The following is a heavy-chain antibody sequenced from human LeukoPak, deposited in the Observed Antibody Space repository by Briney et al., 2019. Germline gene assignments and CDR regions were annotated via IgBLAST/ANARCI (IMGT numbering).Heavy chain of an antibody. J-gene: IGHJ4*02. D-gene: IGHD6-19*01. CDR2: INPNSGST. CDR3: ARGAVAGTFDY. V-gene: IGHV1-2*02. Sequence: ASVKVSCKASGYTFTGYYMHWVRQAPGQGLEWMGWINPNSGSTNYAQKFQGRVTMTRDTSISTAYMELSRLRSDDTAGYYCARGAVAGTFDYWGQGTLVTVSS. CDR1: GYTFTGYY.